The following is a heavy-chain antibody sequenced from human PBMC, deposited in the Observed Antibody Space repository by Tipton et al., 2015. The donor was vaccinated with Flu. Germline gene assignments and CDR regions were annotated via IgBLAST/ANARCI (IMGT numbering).Heavy chain of an antibody. J-gene: IGHJ5*02. D-gene: IGHD1-26*01. V-gene: IGHV4-39*07. CDR2: VYHTGST. CDR3: ARDPLIVEATSVDWFDP. CDR1: GGSINNNDYY. Sequence: GLVKPSETLSLTCSVSGGSINNNDYYWGWIRQPPGKGLEWIGSVYHTGSTYYNPSLRSRVTISIDTSKSQFSLNLASMTAADTAVYYCARDPLIVEATSVDWFDPWGQGTLVTVSS.